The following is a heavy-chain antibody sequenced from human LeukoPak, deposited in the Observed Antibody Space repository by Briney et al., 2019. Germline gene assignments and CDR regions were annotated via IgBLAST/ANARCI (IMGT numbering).Heavy chain of an antibody. CDR1: GFTFSSYA. Sequence: GGSLRLSCAASGFTFSSYAMNWVRQATGKGLEWVAYISSSGTTIYYADSVKGRFTISRDNAQSSLYLQMNSLRAEDTATYYCARKFGYWGQGTLVTVSS. CDR3: ARKFGY. J-gene: IGHJ4*02. V-gene: IGHV3-48*03. CDR2: ISSSGTTI.